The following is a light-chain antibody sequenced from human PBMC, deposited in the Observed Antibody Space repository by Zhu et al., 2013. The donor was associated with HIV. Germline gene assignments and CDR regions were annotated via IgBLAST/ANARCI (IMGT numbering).Light chain of an antibody. Sequence: QSALTQPASVSGSPGQSITISCTGTSSDVGSYNLVSWYQQHPGKAPKLIIYEVTKRPSGVSNRFSGSKSGNTASLTISGLQAEDEADYYCTSYTTSTTLVFGRRDQGHRP. J-gene: IGLJ2*01. CDR2: EVT. CDR1: SSDVGSYNL. CDR3: TSYTTSTTLV. V-gene: IGLV2-14*02.